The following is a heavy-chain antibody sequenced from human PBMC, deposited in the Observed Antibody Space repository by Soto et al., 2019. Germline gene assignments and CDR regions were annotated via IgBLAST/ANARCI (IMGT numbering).Heavy chain of an antibody. V-gene: IGHV4-39*01. Sequence: TLSLTCAVSGASISGSYYYWAWLRQSPGKGPEWIGSVFYTGFTSYNPSLESRVSVSVDTSKSQFSLKLSAVTAADTAVYYCATSQKGYNWNYFDHWGQGALVTVSS. CDR1: GASISGSYYY. D-gene: IGHD1-20*01. J-gene: IGHJ4*02. CDR3: ATSQKGYNWNYFDH. CDR2: VFYTGFT.